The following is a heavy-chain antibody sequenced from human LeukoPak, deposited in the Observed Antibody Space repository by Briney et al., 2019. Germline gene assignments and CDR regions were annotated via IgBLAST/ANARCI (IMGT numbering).Heavy chain of an antibody. CDR1: GFTFSSYS. J-gene: IGHJ6*03. D-gene: IGHD3-16*02. CDR2: ISSSSSYI. Sequence: GGSLRLSCAASGFTFSSYSMNWVRQAPGKGLEWVSSISSSSSYIYYADSVKGRFTISRDNAKNSLYLQMNSLRAEDTAVYYCARDRRYDYVWGSYRPVPYYYMDVWGKGTTVTVSS. V-gene: IGHV3-21*01. CDR3: ARDRRYDYVWGSYRPVPYYYMDV.